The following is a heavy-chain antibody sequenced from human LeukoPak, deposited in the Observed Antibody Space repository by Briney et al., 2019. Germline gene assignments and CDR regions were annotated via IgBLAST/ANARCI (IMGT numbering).Heavy chain of an antibody. Sequence: GGSLRLSCAASAFTFSSYAMYWVRQAPGKGLEWVAVISYDGSNKYYADSVKGRFTISRDNSKHMLYLQMNSLRAEDTAVCYCARADDIVVVVAAMVDYWGQGTLVTVSS. D-gene: IGHD2-15*01. J-gene: IGHJ4*02. V-gene: IGHV3-30*04. CDR3: ARADDIVVVVAAMVDY. CDR2: ISYDGSNK. CDR1: AFTFSSYA.